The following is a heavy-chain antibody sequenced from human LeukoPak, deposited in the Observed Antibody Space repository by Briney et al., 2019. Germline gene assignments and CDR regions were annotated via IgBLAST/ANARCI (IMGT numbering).Heavy chain of an antibody. D-gene: IGHD5-12*01. CDR3: ARDDSRATTRSFFDY. CDR2: NYHRGST. CDR1: GGSISSGGYY. J-gene: IGHJ4*02. V-gene: IGHV4-30-2*01. Sequence: PSQTLSLTCTVSGGSISSGGYYWSWIRQPPGKGLEWIGYNYHRGSTYYNPSLKRRVTISVDRSKNQFSLKLSSVTAADTAVYYCARDDSRATTRSFFDYWGQGTLVTVSS.